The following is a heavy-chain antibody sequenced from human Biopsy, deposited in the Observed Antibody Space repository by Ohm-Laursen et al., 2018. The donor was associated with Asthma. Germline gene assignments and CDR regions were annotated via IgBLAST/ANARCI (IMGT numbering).Heavy chain of an antibody. D-gene: IGHD3-22*01. Sequence: SLRLSCAASGFSFDDCAMHWVRQAPGKGLEWVSSISWNSGNIDYAVSVKGRFTISRDNAKNSLYLQMQSLRPEDTAFYYCAKSADYYYSTYYLDFWGRGTLVTVSS. CDR1: GFSFDDCA. CDR2: ISWNSGNI. V-gene: IGHV3-9*01. J-gene: IGHJ4*01. CDR3: AKSADYYYSTYYLDF.